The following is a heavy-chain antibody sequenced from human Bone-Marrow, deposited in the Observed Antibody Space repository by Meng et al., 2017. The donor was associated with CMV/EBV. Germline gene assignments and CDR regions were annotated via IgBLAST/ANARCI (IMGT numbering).Heavy chain of an antibody. J-gene: IGHJ4*02. CDR3: AKFSQWLVPFDY. CDR2: ISAYNGNT. Sequence: ASVKVSCKASGYSFSSYGISWVRQAPGQGLEWMGWISAYNGNTNYAQRLQGRVTMTTDTSTSTAYMELRGLRSDDTAVYYCAKFSQWLVPFDYWGQGTLVTFAS. D-gene: IGHD6-19*01. CDR1: GYSFSSYG. V-gene: IGHV1-18*01.